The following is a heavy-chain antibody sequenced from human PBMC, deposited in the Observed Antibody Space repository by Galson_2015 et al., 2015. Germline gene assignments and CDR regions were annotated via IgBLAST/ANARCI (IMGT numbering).Heavy chain of an antibody. CDR2: ISAYSGNT. D-gene: IGHD2-8*01. CDR1: GYTLTTYG. Sequence: SVKVSCKASGYTLTTYGIAWVRQAPGQGLEWMGWISAYSGNTNYAQKLQGRVTMTTDTSTSTAYMELRSLRSDDTAVYYCARDYCTNGVCYIGYWGQGTLVTVSS. CDR3: ARDYCTNGVCYIGY. J-gene: IGHJ4*02. V-gene: IGHV1-18*01.